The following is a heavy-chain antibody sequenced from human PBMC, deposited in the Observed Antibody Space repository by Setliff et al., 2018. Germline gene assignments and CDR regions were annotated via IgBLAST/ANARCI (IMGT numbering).Heavy chain of an antibody. CDR1: GFTFSSYA. CDR3: ARNWVTAQHYYYGMDV. Sequence: GGSLRLSCAASGFTFSSYAMSWVRQAPGKGLEWVSAISASGGSTYYADFAKGRFTVSRDNSKNTLYLQMDSLRAEDTAVYYCARNWVTAQHYYYGMDVWGQGTTVTVSS. D-gene: IGHD2-21*02. CDR2: ISASGGST. V-gene: IGHV3-23*01. J-gene: IGHJ6*02.